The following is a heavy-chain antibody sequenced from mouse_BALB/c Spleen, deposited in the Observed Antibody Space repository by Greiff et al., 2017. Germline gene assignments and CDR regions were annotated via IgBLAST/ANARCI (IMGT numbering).Heavy chain of an antibody. J-gene: IGHJ2*01. V-gene: IGHV3-8*02. CDR3: ARYPPGSSYFDY. D-gene: IGHD1-1*01. CDR1: GDSITSGY. Sequence: EVQVVESGPSLVKPSQTLSLTCSVTGDSITSGYWNWIRKFPGNKLEYMGYISYSGSTYYNPSLKSRICITRDTSKNQYYLQLNSVTTEDTATYYCARYPPGSSYFDYWGQGTTLTVSS. CDR2: ISYSGST.